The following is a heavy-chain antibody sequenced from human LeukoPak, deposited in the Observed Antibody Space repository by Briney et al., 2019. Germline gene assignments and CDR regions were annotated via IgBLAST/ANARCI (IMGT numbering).Heavy chain of an antibody. V-gene: IGHV3-7*04. J-gene: IGHJ4*02. CDR3: ARVRFTMIVVALKRINYFDY. D-gene: IGHD3-22*01. CDR2: IKQDGSEK. CDR1: GFTFSSYW. Sequence: PGGSLRLSCAASGFTFSSYWMSWVRQAPGKGLEWVANIKQDGSEKYYVDSVKGRFTISRDNAKNSLYLQMNSLRAEDTAVYYCARVRFTMIVVALKRINYFDYWGQGTLVTVSS.